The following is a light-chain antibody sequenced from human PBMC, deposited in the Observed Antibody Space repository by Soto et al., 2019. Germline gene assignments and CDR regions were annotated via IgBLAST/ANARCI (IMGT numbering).Light chain of an antibody. V-gene: IGKV3-20*01. Sequence: EIVLTQSPGTLSLSPGEGDTLSCRASQSVSSNYLGWYQQKPGQAPRLFIYGASSRATGTPDRFSGSGSGTDFTLTISRLEPEDFAVYYCQQYVSSPPTFGGGTKVDI. CDR1: QSVSSNY. J-gene: IGKJ4*01. CDR3: QQYVSSPPT. CDR2: GAS.